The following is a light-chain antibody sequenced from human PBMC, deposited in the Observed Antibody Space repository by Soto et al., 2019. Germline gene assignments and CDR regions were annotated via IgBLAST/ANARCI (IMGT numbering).Light chain of an antibody. CDR2: ENN. J-gene: IGLJ3*02. CDR3: GTWDTSLRIGV. V-gene: IGLV1-51*02. Sequence: QSVLTQPPSVSAAPGQTVTISCSGSSSNIGNNYVSWYQQLPGTAPKLLIYENNKRPSGIPDRFSGSKSGTSATLGITGLQTGDEADYYCGTWDTSLRIGVFGGGTQLTVL. CDR1: SSNIGNNY.